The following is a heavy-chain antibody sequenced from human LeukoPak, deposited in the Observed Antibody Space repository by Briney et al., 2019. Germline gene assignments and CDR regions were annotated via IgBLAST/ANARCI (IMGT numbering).Heavy chain of an antibody. CDR2: IYYSGST. CDR1: GGSISSYY. V-gene: IGHV4-59*01. J-gene: IGHJ4*02. Sequence: PSETLSLTCTVSGGSISSYYWSWIRQPPGKGLEWIGYIYYSGSTNYNPSLKSRVTISVDTSKNQFSLRLSSVTAADTAVYYCASSSGYGDFKAHSFDYWGQGTLVTVSS. CDR3: ASSSGYGDFKAHSFDY. D-gene: IGHD4-17*01.